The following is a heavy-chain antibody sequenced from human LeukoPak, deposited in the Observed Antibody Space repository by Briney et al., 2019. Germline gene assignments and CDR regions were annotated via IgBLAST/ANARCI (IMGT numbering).Heavy chain of an antibody. CDR1: GFNFNDYY. Sequence: GASVKVSCKASGFNFNDYYMHWIQQAPGKGLEWVGRIDPADGEIIYAEKFRGRVTISADTSIGTTYMEMRNVRIEDTAVYYCATINMIEVGLQRWFDPWGQGTLVAVSS. D-gene: IGHD3-22*01. J-gene: IGHJ5*02. CDR2: IDPADGEI. V-gene: IGHV1-69-2*01. CDR3: ATINMIEVGLQRWFDP.